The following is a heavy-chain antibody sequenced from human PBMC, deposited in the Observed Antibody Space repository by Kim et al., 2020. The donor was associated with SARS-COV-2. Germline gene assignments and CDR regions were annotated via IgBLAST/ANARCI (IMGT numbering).Heavy chain of an antibody. V-gene: IGHV1-18*01. CDR1: GYTFTSYG. CDR3: ARVRAGTIFGVVIKAYPYDY. Sequence: ASVKVSCKASGYTFTSYGISCVRQAPGQGLEWMGWISAYNGNTNYAQKLQGRVTMTTDTSTSTAYMELRSLRSDDTAVYYCARVRAGTIFGVVIKAYPYDYWGQGTLVTVSS. CDR2: ISAYNGNT. D-gene: IGHD3-3*01. J-gene: IGHJ4*02.